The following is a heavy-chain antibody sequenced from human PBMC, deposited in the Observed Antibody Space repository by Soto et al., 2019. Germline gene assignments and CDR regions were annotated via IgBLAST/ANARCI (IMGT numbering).Heavy chain of an antibody. D-gene: IGHD6-19*01. CDR3: ATPGLAVDSMSMDV. CDR1: GGSFSGYY. J-gene: IGHJ6*02. CDR2: INHSGST. V-gene: IGHV4-34*01. Sequence: PSETLSLTCAVYGGSFSGYYWSWIRQPPGKGLEWIGEINHSGSTNYNPSLKSRVTISVDTSKNQFSLKLSSVTAADTAVYYCATPGLAVDSMSMDVWGQGTTVTVSS.